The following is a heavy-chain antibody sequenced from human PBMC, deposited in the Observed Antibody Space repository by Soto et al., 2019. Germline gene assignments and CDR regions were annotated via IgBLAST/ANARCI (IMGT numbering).Heavy chain of an antibody. CDR3: ARDNPPGRYFDWLGFDY. V-gene: IGHV3-48*02. J-gene: IGHJ4*02. CDR1: GCTCRSYT. D-gene: IGHD3-9*01. Sequence: SCGASGCTCRSYTINWVRQAPWKWLEWVSYISSSSSTIYYADHVKVRFTISRDNAKNSLYLQMNSLRDEDTAVYYCARDNPPGRYFDWLGFDYWGQATLVTASS. CDR2: ISSSSSTI.